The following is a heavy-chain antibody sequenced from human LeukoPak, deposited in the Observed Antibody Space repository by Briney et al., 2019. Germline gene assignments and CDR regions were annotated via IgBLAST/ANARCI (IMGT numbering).Heavy chain of an antibody. CDR3: ARDLRFLEWLNWFDP. V-gene: IGHV1-24*01. J-gene: IGHJ5*02. D-gene: IGHD3-3*01. CDR2: FDPEDGET. Sequence: ASVKVSCKVSGYTLTELSMHWVRQAPGKGLEWMGGFDPEDGETIYAQKFQGRVTMTRDTSISTAYMELSRLRSDDTAVYYCARDLRFLEWLNWFDPWGQGTLVTVSS. CDR1: GYTLTELS.